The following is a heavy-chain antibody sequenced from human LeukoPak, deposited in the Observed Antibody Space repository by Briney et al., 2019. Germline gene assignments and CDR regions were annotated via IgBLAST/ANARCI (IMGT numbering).Heavy chain of an antibody. CDR2: INPNSGGT. V-gene: IGHV1-2*02. Sequence: ASVKVSCKASGYTFTGYHMHWVRQAPGQGLEWMGWINPNSGGTNYAQKFQGRVTMTRDTSISTAYMELSRLRSDDTAVYYCARDSSSGYYYIYYYYYMDVWGKGTTVTVSS. CDR3: ARDSSSGYYYIYYYYYMDV. J-gene: IGHJ6*03. D-gene: IGHD3-22*01. CDR1: GYTFTGYH.